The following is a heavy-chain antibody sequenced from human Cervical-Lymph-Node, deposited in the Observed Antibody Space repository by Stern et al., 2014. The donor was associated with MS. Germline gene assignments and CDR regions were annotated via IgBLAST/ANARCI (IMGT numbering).Heavy chain of an antibody. D-gene: IGHD3-22*01. V-gene: IGHV3-33*03. CDR3: ATGTDSSGYYPFDY. CDR1: GFTFSTYG. CDR2: IWYDGSNK. J-gene: IGHJ4*02. Sequence: MQLVESGGGVVQPGRSLRLSCAASGFTFSTYGMHWVRQAPGKGPEWVAVIWYDGSNKYYADAVKGRFSISRDNSKNTLYLQMNSLRAEDTAVYYCATGTDSSGYYPFDYWGQGTLVTVSS.